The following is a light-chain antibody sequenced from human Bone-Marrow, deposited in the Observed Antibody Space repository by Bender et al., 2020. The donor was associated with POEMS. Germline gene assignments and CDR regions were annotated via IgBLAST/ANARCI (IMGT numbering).Light chain of an antibody. CDR2: EAT. CDR3: CSYAASDTFL. Sequence: QSALTQPASVSGSPGQSITISCTGSSSDVGKYNLVSWYQQYPGKAPKLIIYEATQRPSGISDRFSGSKSGNSASLTISEIQAEDEAFYYCCSYAASDTFLFGGGTKVTVL. CDR1: SSDVGKYNL. V-gene: IGLV2-23*02. J-gene: IGLJ2*01.